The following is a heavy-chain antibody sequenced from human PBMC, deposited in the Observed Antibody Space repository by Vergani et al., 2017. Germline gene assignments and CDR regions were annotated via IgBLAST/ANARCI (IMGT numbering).Heavy chain of an antibody. D-gene: IGHD2-21*01. J-gene: IGHJ6*02. CDR1: GFTFSSYG. CDR2: IWYDGSNK. CDR3: ARDFNGGDGMDV. Sequence: QVQLVESGGGVVQPGRSLRLSCAASGFTFSSYGMHWVRQAPGKGLEWVAVIWYDGSNKYYADSVKGRFTISRDNSKNTLYLQMNSLRAKDTAVYYCARDFNGGDGMDVWGQGTTVTVSS. V-gene: IGHV3-33*01.